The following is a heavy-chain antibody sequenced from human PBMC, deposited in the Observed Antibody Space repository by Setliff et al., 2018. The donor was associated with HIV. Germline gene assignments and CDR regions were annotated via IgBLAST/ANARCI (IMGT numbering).Heavy chain of an antibody. V-gene: IGHV4-61*09. D-gene: IGHD6-19*01. CDR2: IHPSGVA. J-gene: IGHJ4*02. CDR3: ARGLDQEKSAY. CDR1: GDSVNSGHYY. Sequence: SSETLSLTCNVSGDSVNSGHYYWSWIRQPAGKGLEWVGHIHPSGVADANPSLRRRVTIAVDAAKNQFSLTLISVSATDTAVYYCARGLDQEKSAYWGLGTLVTVSS.